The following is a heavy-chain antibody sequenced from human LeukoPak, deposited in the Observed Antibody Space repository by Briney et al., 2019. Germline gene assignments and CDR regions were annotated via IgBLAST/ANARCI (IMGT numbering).Heavy chain of an antibody. J-gene: IGHJ6*03. Sequence: GGSLRLSCAASGFTFDDYAMHWVRQAPGKGLEWVSGISWNSGSIGYADSVKGRFTISRDNAKNSLYLQMNSLRAEDTALYYCAKAQSRIVVVPAARESKTTYYYYMDVWGKGTTVTISS. CDR1: GFTFDDYA. V-gene: IGHV3-9*01. CDR2: ISWNSGSI. CDR3: AKAQSRIVVVPAARESKTTYYYYMDV. D-gene: IGHD2-2*01.